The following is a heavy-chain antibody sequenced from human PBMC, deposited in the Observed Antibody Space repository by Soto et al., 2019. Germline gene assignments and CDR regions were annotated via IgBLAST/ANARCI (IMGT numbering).Heavy chain of an antibody. Sequence: PSETLSLTCAVSGYSISSGYYWGWIRQPPGKGLEWIGSIYHSGSTYYNPSLKSRVTISVDTSKNQFSLKLSSVTAADTAVYYCARESYGSGSYSFDYWGQGTLLTVSS. CDR2: IYHSGST. V-gene: IGHV4-38-2*02. J-gene: IGHJ4*02. D-gene: IGHD3-10*01. CDR3: ARESYGSGSYSFDY. CDR1: GYSISSGYY.